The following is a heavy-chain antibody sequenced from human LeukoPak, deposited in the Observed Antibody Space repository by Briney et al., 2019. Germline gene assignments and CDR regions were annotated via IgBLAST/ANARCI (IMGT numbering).Heavy chain of an antibody. CDR2: IGASNRNT. CDR1: GYMFTNYD. Sequence: ASVKVSCKSSGYMFTNYDINWVRQAPGQGLEWMGWIGASNRNTNYAQKFQGRVTMTTDTSTSTAYMELRSLTSDDTAVYHCARDPIKQPTYPWGQGTLVTVSS. CDR3: ARDPIKQPTYP. V-gene: IGHV1-18*01. J-gene: IGHJ5*02. D-gene: IGHD6-13*01.